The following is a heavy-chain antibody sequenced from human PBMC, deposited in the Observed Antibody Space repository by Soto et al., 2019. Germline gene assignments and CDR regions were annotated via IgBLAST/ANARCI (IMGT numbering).Heavy chain of an antibody. D-gene: IGHD3-3*01. CDR3: ASMRYDFWSGPYYGMDV. Sequence: SETLSLTCAVSGYPISSGYYWGWIRQPPGKGLEWIGSIYHSGSTYYNPSLKSRVTISVDTSKNRFSLKLSSVTAADTAVYYCASMRYDFWSGPYYGMDVWGQGTTVTVSS. V-gene: IGHV4-38-2*01. CDR1: GYPISSGYY. J-gene: IGHJ6*02. CDR2: IYHSGST.